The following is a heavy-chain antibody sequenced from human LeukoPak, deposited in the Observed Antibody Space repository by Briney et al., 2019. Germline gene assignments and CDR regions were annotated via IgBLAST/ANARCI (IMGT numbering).Heavy chain of an antibody. J-gene: IGHJ6*03. CDR2: MYFTGST. Sequence: GSLRLSCAASGVSVSNNYMSWVRLSPGKGLEWVSAMYFTGSTHYADSVKGRFTISRDNSKNALNLQMDSLRVEDTAVYYCAAAYCGGDCYSDNHYYFMDLWGKGTTVTVSS. V-gene: IGHV3-53*01. CDR3: AAAYCGGDCYSDNHYYFMDL. D-gene: IGHD2-21*02. CDR1: GVSVSNNY.